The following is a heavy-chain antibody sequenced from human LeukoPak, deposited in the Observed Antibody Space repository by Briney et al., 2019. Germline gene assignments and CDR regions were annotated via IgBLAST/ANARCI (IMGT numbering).Heavy chain of an antibody. CDR3: AGRYLLPGAFDI. CDR2: INWNGGST. V-gene: IGHV3-20*01. CDR1: GFTFDDYG. J-gene: IGHJ3*02. Sequence: GGSLRLSCAASGFTFDDYGMSWVRQAPGKGLEWVSGINWNGGSTGYADSVKGRFTISRDNAKNSLHLQMNSLRAEDTALYHRAGRYLLPGAFDIWGQGTMVTVSS. D-gene: IGHD3-10*01.